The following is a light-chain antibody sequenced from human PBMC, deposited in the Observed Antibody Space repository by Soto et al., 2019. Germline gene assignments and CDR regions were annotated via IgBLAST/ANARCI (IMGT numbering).Light chain of an antibody. CDR3: QQYGNAPLT. Sequence: EIVMTQSPATLSVSPGERATLSCRASQSVSSNLAWYQQKPGQAPRLLIYGVSSRATGIPDRFSGSGFGTDFTLTISRLEPEDFAVYYCQQYGNAPLTFGGGTKVEIK. V-gene: IGKV3-20*01. CDR1: QSVSSN. CDR2: GVS. J-gene: IGKJ4*01.